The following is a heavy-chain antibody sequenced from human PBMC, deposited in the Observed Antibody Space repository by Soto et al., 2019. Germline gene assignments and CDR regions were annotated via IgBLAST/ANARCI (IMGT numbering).Heavy chain of an antibody. CDR1: VFSFRSLA. CDR2: VSFDGGST. Sequence: VGSLRLSCASSVFSFRSLAMHCVRHSPGKWLEWVALVSFDGGSTYYAESVKGRFTASRDNSKDTLHLQMNSLRADDTAVYYCGVNNYETTDGAFHVLGEGIMVIVSS. J-gene: IGHJ3*01. CDR3: GVNNYETTDGAFHV. D-gene: IGHD3-22*01. V-gene: IGHV3-30*03.